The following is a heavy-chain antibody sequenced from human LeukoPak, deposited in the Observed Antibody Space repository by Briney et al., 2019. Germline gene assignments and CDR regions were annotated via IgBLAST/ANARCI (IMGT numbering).Heavy chain of an antibody. CDR1: GGSISSSSYY. CDR3: AMEYGVPFDY. Sequence: SETQSLTCTVSGGSISSSSYYWVWIRDPPGKGLEWIGSIYYSGSTHYNPSLKTRVPISVDTSENQFSLNLISVTAADTAVYYCAMEYGVPFDYWGQGTLVSVSS. CDR2: IYYSGST. J-gene: IGHJ4*02. D-gene: IGHD4-17*01. V-gene: IGHV4-39*01.